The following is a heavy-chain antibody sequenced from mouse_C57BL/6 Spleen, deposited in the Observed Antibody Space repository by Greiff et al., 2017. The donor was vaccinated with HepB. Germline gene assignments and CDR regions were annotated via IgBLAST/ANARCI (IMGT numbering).Heavy chain of an antibody. CDR2: INPYNGGT. CDR1: GYTFTDYY. Sequence: EVQLQQSGPVLVKPGASVKMSCKASGYTFTDYYMNWVKQSHGKSLEWIGVINPYNGGTSYNQKFKGKATLTVDKSSSTAYMELNSLTSEDSAVYYCAREVDGYYADYWGQGTTLTVSS. D-gene: IGHD2-3*01. J-gene: IGHJ2*01. V-gene: IGHV1-19*01. CDR3: AREVDGYYADY.